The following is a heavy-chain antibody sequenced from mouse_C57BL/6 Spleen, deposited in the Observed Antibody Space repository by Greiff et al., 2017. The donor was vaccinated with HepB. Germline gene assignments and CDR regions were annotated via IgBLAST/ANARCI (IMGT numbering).Heavy chain of an antibody. V-gene: IGHV1-81*01. CDR2: IYPRSGNT. CDR1: GYTFTSYG. D-gene: IGHD2-4*01. Sequence: QVQLKESGAELARPGASVKLSCKASGYTFTSYGISWVKQRTGQGLEWIGEIYPRSGNTYYNEKFKGKATLTADKSSSTAYMELRSLTSEDSAVYFCARKDYDYDGYFDVWGTGTTVTVSS. J-gene: IGHJ1*03. CDR3: ARKDYDYDGYFDV.